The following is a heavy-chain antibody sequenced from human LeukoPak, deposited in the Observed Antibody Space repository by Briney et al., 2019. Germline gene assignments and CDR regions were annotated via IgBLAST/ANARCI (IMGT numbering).Heavy chain of an antibody. Sequence: SETLSLTCAVYGGSFSGYYWSWIRQPPGKGLEWIGEINHSGSTNYNPSLKSRVTISVDTSKNQFSLKLSSVTAADTAVYYCAREGATTIQTDYWGQGTLVTVSS. CDR1: GGSFSGYY. J-gene: IGHJ4*02. CDR2: INHSGST. D-gene: IGHD1-26*01. CDR3: AREGATTIQTDY. V-gene: IGHV4-34*01.